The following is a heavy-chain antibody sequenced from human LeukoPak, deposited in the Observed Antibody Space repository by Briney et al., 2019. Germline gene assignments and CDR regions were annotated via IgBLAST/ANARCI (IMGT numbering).Heavy chain of an antibody. CDR1: GGSVSGYY. D-gene: IGHD2-21*02. CDR3: ARHGAVPVIRRGFDL. CDR2: IYSSGTT. V-gene: IGHV4-59*08. J-gene: IGHJ4*02. Sequence: SETLSLTCSVSGGSVSGYYWSWIRQPPGKGLEYIGYIYSSGTTLYSPSLKSRVTISIDTSENHFSLKLSSVTAADTAVYYCARHGAVPVIRRGFDLWGQGTLVTVSS.